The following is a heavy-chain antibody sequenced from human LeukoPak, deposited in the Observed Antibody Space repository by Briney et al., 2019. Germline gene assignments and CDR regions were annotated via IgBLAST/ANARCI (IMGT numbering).Heavy chain of an antibody. V-gene: IGHV4-59*01. J-gene: IGHJ4*02. D-gene: IGHD3-16*01. Sequence: SETLSLTCTVSGGSISSYYWSWIRQPPGKGLEWIGYIYYSGSTNYNPSLKSRVTISVDTSKNQFSLKLSSVTAADTAVYYCAREGEGGYFDYWGQGTLVTVSS. CDR1: GGSISSYY. CDR3: AREGEGGYFDY. CDR2: IYYSGST.